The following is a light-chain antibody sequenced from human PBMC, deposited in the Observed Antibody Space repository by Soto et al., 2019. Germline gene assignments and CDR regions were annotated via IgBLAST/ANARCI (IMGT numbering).Light chain of an antibody. CDR1: QSVRRY. CDR2: GAS. CDR3: QQYNNWPVT. Sequence: EIVLTQSPGTLSLSPGEKLSLSCRSSQSVRRYLAWYQHKPGQAPRLLIYGASTRATGIPARFSGSGSGTEFTLTISSLQSEDFAVYYCQQYNNWPVTFGQGTRLEIK. V-gene: IGKV3-15*01. J-gene: IGKJ5*01.